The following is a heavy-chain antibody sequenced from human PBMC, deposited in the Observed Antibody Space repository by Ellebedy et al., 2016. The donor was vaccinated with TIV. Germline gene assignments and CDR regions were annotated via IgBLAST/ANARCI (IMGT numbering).Heavy chain of an antibody. J-gene: IGHJ6*03. CDR3: ATDPMDV. V-gene: IGHV3-7*01. CDR2: INQDGSES. Sequence: PGGFLRLSCAASGFTFRDYGMSWVRQAPGKGLEWVANINQDGSESHYVDSVKGRITISRDNAKNSMYLQMNSLRVEDTALYYCATDPMDVWGKGTTITVSS. CDR1: GFTFRDYG.